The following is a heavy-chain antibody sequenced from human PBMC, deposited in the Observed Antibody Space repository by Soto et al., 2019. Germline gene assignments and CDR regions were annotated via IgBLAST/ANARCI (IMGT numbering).Heavy chain of an antibody. CDR1: GGSISSGDYY. Sequence: SETLSLTCTVSGGSISSGDYYWSWIRQPPGKGLEWIGYIYYSGSTYYNPSLKSRVTISVDTSKNQFSLKLSSVTAADTAVYYCAREYVYGGTPCYFDYRGQGTLVTVSS. V-gene: IGHV4-30-4*01. D-gene: IGHD4-17*01. CDR2: IYYSGST. J-gene: IGHJ4*02. CDR3: AREYVYGGTPCYFDY.